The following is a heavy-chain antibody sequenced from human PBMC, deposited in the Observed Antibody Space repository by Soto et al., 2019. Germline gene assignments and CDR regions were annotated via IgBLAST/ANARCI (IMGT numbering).Heavy chain of an antibody. CDR2: IDWDDDK. D-gene: IGHD6-13*01. Sequence: SGPTLVNPTQTLTLTCTFSGFSLSTSGMRVSWIRQPPGKALEWLARIDWDDDKFYSTSLKTRLTISKDTSKNQVVLTMTNMDPVDTATYYCARLTGIAAAGTFDYWGQGTLVTLSS. J-gene: IGHJ4*02. CDR1: GFSLSTSGMR. CDR3: ARLTGIAAAGTFDY. V-gene: IGHV2-70*04.